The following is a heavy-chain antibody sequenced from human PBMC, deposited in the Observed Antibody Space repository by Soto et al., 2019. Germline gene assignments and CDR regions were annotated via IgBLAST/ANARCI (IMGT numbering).Heavy chain of an antibody. J-gene: IGHJ5*02. D-gene: IGHD6-19*01. CDR2: FDPEDGET. CDR1: GYTLTELS. Sequence: ASVKVSCKVSGYTLTELSMHWVRQAPGKGLEWMGGFDPEDGETIYAQKFQGRVTMTEDTSTDTAYMELSSLGSEDTAVYYCATMTGGSGWYYLFDPWGQGTLVTVSS. CDR3: ATMTGGSGWYYLFDP. V-gene: IGHV1-24*01.